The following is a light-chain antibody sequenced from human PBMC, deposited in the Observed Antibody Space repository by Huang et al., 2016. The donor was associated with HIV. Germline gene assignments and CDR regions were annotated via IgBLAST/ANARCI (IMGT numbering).Light chain of an antibody. CDR1: QRISSH. CDR2: SST. V-gene: IGKV1-39*01. Sequence: DIQVTPSPSSLSASVGDRVTITCRTSQRISSHLSWYQQKIGKGPKLLIYSSTVLQSGVPSRFTGSGSGTDFTLTINSLQPEDFATYYCQQTYSAPVTFGGGTRVEIK. J-gene: IGKJ4*01. CDR3: QQTYSAPVT.